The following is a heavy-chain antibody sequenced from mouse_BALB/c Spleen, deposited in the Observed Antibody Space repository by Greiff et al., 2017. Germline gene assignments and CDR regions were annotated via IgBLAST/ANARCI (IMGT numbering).Heavy chain of an antibody. Sequence: QVQLQQSGAELMKPGASVKISCKATGYTFSSYWIEWVKQRPGHGLEWIGEILPGSGSTNYNEKFKGKATFTADTSSNTAYMQLSSLTSEDSAVYYCARDREVRRYYFDYWGQGTTLTVSS. CDR1: GYTFSSYW. CDR2: ILPGSGST. CDR3: ARDREVRRYYFDY. J-gene: IGHJ2*01. D-gene: IGHD2-14*01. V-gene: IGHV1-9*01.